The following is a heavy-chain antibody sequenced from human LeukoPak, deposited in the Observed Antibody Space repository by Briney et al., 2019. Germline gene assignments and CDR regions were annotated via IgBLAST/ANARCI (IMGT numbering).Heavy chain of an antibody. CDR3: ARNPSTIFGVVMGLDFDY. J-gene: IGHJ4*02. D-gene: IGHD3-3*01. Sequence: HPGGSLRLSCAASGFTVSSNYMSWVRQAPGKGLEWVSVIYSGGSTYYADSVKGRFTISRDNAKNSLYLQMNSLRDEDTAVYYCARNPSTIFGVVMGLDFDYWGQGTLVTVSS. V-gene: IGHV3-53*01. CDR2: IYSGGST. CDR1: GFTVSSNY.